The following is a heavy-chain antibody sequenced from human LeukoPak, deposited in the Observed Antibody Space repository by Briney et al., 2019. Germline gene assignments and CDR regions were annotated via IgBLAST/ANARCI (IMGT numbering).Heavy chain of an antibody. CDR3: TDYDS. V-gene: IGHV3-15*01. CDR1: GFTFTNAY. J-gene: IGHJ4*02. CDR2: IKSKTDGGTT. Sequence: GGSLRLSCAASGFTFTNAYMNWVRQAPGKGLEWVGRIKSKTDGGTTNYAAPVRGRFTISRDDSKNTLFLQMDSLKTEDTAIYYCTDYDSWGQGTLVTVSS.